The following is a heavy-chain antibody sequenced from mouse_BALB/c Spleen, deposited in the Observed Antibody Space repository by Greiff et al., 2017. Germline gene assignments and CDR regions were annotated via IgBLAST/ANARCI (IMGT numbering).Heavy chain of an antibody. CDR2: ISSGSSTI. V-gene: IGHV5-17*02. D-gene: IGHD1-1*01. Sequence: EVQRVESGGGLVQPGGSRKLSCAASGFTFSSFGMHWVRQAPEKGLEWVAYISSGSSTIYYADTVKGRFTISRDNPKNTLFLQMTSLRSEDTAMYYCARRVYYYGSSYDYAMDYWGQGTSVTVSS. J-gene: IGHJ4*01. CDR3: ARRVYYYGSSYDYAMDY. CDR1: GFTFSSFG.